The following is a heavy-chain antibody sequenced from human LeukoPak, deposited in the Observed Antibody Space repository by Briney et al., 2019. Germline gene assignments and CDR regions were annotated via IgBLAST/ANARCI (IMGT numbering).Heavy chain of an antibody. CDR2: IYYSGST. CDR3: ARGLYDFWSGYYSRYYYYYMDV. Sequence: PSETLSLTCTVSGGSISSSSYYWGWIRQPPGKGLEWIGSIYYSGSTYYNPSLKSRVTISVDTSKNQFSLKLSSVTAADTAVYYCARGLYDFWSGYYSRYYYYYMDVWGKGTTVTVSS. V-gene: IGHV4-39*01. D-gene: IGHD3-3*01. J-gene: IGHJ6*03. CDR1: GGSISSSSYY.